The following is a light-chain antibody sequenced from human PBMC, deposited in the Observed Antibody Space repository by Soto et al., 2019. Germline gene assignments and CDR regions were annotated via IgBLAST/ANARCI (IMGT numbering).Light chain of an antibody. Sequence: QSALTQPASVSGSPGQSITISCTGTSSDVGGYNYVSWYQQHPGKAPKLMIYDVSNRPSAVSNRFSGSKSGDTASLTISGRQAEDEADYYCSSYTSSSTLVVFGGGTKLTVL. J-gene: IGLJ2*01. CDR2: DVS. CDR3: SSYTSSSTLVV. CDR1: SSDVGGYNY. V-gene: IGLV2-14*01.